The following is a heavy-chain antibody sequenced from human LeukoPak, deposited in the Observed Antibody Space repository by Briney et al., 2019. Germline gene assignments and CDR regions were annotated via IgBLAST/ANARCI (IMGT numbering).Heavy chain of an antibody. D-gene: IGHD4-17*01. CDR3: ARDRLTTVTTFHFDY. V-gene: IGHV3-33*01. CDR2: IWYDRTNK. J-gene: IGHJ4*02. CDR1: GFTFSTYA. Sequence: GGSLRLSCAASGFTFSTYAMHWVRQAPGKGLEWVAVIWYDRTNKYYADSVKGRFTISRDNSKNTQYLQMSSLRAEDTAVYYCARDRLTTVTTFHFDYWGQGTLVTVSS.